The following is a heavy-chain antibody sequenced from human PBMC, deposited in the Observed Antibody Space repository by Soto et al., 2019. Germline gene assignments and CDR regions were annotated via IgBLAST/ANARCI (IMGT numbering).Heavy chain of an antibody. Sequence: ASVKVSCKASGYTFTSYDINWVRQATGQGLEWMGWMNPNSGNTGYAQKFQGRVTMTRNTSISTAYMELSSLRSEDTAVYYCARGPGFYGISYYYYYMDVWGKGTTVTVSS. J-gene: IGHJ6*03. CDR1: GYTFTSYD. V-gene: IGHV1-8*01. D-gene: IGHD4-17*01. CDR2: MNPNSGNT. CDR3: ARGPGFYGISYYYYYMDV.